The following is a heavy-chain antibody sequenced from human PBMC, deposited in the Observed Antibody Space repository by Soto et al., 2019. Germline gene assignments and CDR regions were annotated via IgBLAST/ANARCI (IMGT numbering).Heavy chain of an antibody. Sequence: EGQLVESGGGLVQPGGSLRLSCTSSEFSLSGQYLDWVRQAPGQGLERVGRTVNKDFSYTTEYAAAVKGRFTISRDDSENSLYLQMTSLRTEDTAVYYCVRERYAGFEYWGQGALVTVSS. CDR3: VRERYAGFEY. J-gene: IGHJ4*02. V-gene: IGHV3-72*01. CDR2: TVNKDFSYTT. D-gene: IGHD2-2*01. CDR1: EFSLSGQY.